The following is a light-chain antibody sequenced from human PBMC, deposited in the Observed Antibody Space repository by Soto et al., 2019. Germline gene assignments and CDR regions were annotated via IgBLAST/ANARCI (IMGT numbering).Light chain of an antibody. Sequence: EIVLTQSPGTLSLSPGERATLSCRASQSVSSSYLAWYQQKPGQAPRPLIYGASSRATGIPDRFSGSGSGTDFTLTISRLEPEDFAVYDCLQYGSSPDTFGQGTKLEIK. V-gene: IGKV3-20*01. CDR2: GAS. CDR1: QSVSSSY. J-gene: IGKJ2*01. CDR3: LQYGSSPDT.